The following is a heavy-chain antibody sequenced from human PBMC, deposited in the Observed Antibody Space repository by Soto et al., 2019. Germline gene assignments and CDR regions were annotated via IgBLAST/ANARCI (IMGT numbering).Heavy chain of an antibody. CDR2: IWYDGSNK. CDR3: AREWGYDPTRDAFDI. Sequence: GGSLRLSYAASGFTFSSYGMHWVRQAPGKGLEWVAVIWYDGSNKYYADSVKGRFTISRDNSKNTLYLQMNSLRAEDTAVYYCAREWGYDPTRDAFDIWGQGTMVTVSS. V-gene: IGHV3-33*01. CDR1: GFTFSSYG. D-gene: IGHD5-12*01. J-gene: IGHJ3*02.